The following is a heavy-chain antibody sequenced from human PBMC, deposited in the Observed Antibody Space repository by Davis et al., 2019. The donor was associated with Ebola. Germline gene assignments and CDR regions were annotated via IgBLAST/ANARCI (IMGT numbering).Heavy chain of an antibody. Sequence: PGGSLRLSCAASAFTISSYWMHWVRQAPGKGLVWVSRIKSDGSSTNYADSVKDRFTISRDNAKNTLYLQMNSLRAEDTAVYYCARIMTAAYGLDVWGKGTTVTVSS. CDR3: ARIMTAAYGLDV. CDR1: AFTISSYW. CDR2: IKSDGSST. V-gene: IGHV3-74*01. D-gene: IGHD2-21*01. J-gene: IGHJ6*04.